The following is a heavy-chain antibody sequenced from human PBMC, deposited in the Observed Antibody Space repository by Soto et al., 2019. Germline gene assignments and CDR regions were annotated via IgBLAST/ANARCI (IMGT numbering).Heavy chain of an antibody. Sequence: SYGVDLAIKTPGKGLEWVAVISYDGSNKYYADSVKGRFTISRDNSKNTLYLQMNSLRAEDTAVYYCSRDPGIAVAGTSMFDYWGQRTLVTVSS. CDR1: SYG. V-gene: IGHV3-30*19. CDR3: SRDPGIAVAGTSMFDY. CDR2: ISYDGSNK. J-gene: IGHJ4*02. D-gene: IGHD6-19*01.